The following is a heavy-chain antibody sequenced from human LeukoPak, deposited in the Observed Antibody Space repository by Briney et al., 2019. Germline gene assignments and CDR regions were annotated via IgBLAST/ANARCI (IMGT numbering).Heavy chain of an antibody. CDR2: IIPIFGTA. CDR3: ARDWRLGEFPDY. CDR1: GFTFSSSA. Sequence: ASVKVSCKASGFTFSSSAMQWVRQAPGQGLEWMGGIIPIFGTANYAQKFQGRVTITADKSTSTAYMELSSLRAEDTAVYYCARDWRLGEFPDYWGQGTLVTVSS. V-gene: IGHV1-69*06. J-gene: IGHJ4*02. D-gene: IGHD3-10*01.